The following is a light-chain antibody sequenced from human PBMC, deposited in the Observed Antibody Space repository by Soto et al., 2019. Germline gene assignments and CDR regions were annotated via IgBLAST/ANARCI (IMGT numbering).Light chain of an antibody. Sequence: QSVLTQPPSASGTPGQRVTISCSGSSSNIGSNYVYWYQQLPGTAPKLLIYRNNQRPSGVPDRFSGSKSGTSASLAISGLRSKDEADYSCAAWDDSLSGNWVFGGGTKLTVL. V-gene: IGLV1-47*01. CDR1: SSNIGSNY. CDR2: RNN. J-gene: IGLJ3*02. CDR3: AAWDDSLSGNWV.